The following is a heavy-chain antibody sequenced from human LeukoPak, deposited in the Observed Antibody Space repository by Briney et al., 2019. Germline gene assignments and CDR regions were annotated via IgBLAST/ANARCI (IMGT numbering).Heavy chain of an antibody. J-gene: IGHJ5*02. D-gene: IGHD6-19*01. V-gene: IGHV4-61*01. Sequence: PSETLSLTCTVSGGSISSSSYYWSWIRQPPGKGLEWIGYIYYSGSTNYNPSLKSRVTISVDTSKNQFSLKLSSVTAADTAVYYCARDSGWRRNWFDPWGQGTLVTVSS. CDR1: GGSISSSSYY. CDR3: ARDSGWRRNWFDP. CDR2: IYYSGST.